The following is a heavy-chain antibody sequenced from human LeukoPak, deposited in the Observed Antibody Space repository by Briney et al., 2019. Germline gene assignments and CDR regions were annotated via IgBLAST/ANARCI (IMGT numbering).Heavy chain of an antibody. CDR1: GGSISSGSYY. Sequence: PSETLSLTCTVSGGSISSGSYYWSWIRQPAGKGLEWIGRIYTSGSTNYNPSLKSRVTISVDTSKNQFSLKLSSVTAADTAVYYCARVARPYCSSTSCYGVDMDVWGKGTTVTVSS. V-gene: IGHV4-61*02. J-gene: IGHJ6*03. CDR3: ARVARPYCSSTSCYGVDMDV. D-gene: IGHD2-2*01. CDR2: IYTSGST.